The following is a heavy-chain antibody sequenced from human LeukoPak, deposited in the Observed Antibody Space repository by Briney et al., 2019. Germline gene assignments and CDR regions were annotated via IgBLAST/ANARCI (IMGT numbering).Heavy chain of an antibody. V-gene: IGHV3-7*03. CDR2: IKEDGSEK. D-gene: IGHD3-3*01. J-gene: IGHJ5*01. Sequence: PGGSLRLSCAASGFTFSNYWMTWVRQAPGKGLEWVANIKEDGSEKYYVDSVKGRFTISRDNSKNTLYLQMNSLRVEDTAVYYCAKSPVYDFWSGYLNWFDSWGQGTLVTVSS. CDR3: AKSPVYDFWSGYLNWFDS. CDR1: GFTFSNYW.